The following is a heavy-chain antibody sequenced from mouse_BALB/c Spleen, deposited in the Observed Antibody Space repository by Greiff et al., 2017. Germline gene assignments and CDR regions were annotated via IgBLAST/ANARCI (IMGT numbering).Heavy chain of an antibody. J-gene: IGHJ1*01. CDR2: IWGGGSA. CDR3: ARNDGSSYEYFDV. Sequence: VQLVESGPGLVAPSQCLSITCTVSGFSLSSYSVHWVRQPPGQGLEWLGMIWGGGSADYNSALISRLSISKDNSKSQVFLIMNSLQTDDKAMYYCARNDGSSYEYFDVWGAGTTLTVSS. V-gene: IGHV2-6-4*01. CDR1: GFSLSSYS. D-gene: IGHD1-1*01.